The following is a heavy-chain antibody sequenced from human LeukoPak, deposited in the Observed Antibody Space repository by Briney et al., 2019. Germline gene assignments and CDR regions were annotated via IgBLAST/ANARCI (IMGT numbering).Heavy chain of an antibody. CDR2: ISSSSSYI. Sequence: PGGSLRLSCAASGFTFDDYGMSWVRQAPGKGLEWVSSISSSSSYIYYADSVKGRFTISRDNSKNTLYLQMNSLRAEDTAVYYCARVPLYTRSYYFDYWGQGTLVTVSS. CDR3: ARVPLYTRSYYFDY. CDR1: GFTFDDYG. D-gene: IGHD6-13*01. J-gene: IGHJ4*02. V-gene: IGHV3-21*01.